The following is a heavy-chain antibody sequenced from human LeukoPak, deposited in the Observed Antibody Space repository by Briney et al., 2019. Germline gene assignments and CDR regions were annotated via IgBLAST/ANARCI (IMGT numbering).Heavy chain of an antibody. V-gene: IGHV3-74*01. CDR2: INTDGSST. CDR3: ARGGSGSLEPPLDY. CDR1: GFIFSSYW. Sequence: GGSLRLSCAASGFIFSSYWMHWVRQAPGKGLVWVSRINTDGSSTSYADSVKGRFTISRDNAKNTLYLQMNSLRAEDTAVYYCARGGSGSLEPPLDYWGQGTVVTVSS. J-gene: IGHJ4*02. D-gene: IGHD1-26*01.